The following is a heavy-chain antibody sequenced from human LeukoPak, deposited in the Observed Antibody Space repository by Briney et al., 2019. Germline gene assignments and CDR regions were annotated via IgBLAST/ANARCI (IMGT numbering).Heavy chain of an antibody. Sequence: GGSLRLSCVASGFTVNSYSMNWVRQAPGKGLEWVSYFGWSGTTIYYADSVRGRFTISRDSARNSLYLQMNSLRDEDSAVYYCARDSGSGWSNDYWGQGTLVTVSS. J-gene: IGHJ4*02. D-gene: IGHD6-19*01. CDR3: ARDSGSGWSNDY. CDR2: FGWSGTTI. CDR1: GFTVNSYS. V-gene: IGHV3-48*02.